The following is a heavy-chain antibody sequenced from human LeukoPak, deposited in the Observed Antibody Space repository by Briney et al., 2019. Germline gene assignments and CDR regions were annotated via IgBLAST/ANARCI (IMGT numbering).Heavy chain of an antibody. J-gene: IGHJ4*02. CDR1: GFTFSSYS. V-gene: IGHV3-48*01. CDR2: ISSSSSTI. Sequence: GGSLRLSCAASGFTFSSYSMNWVRQAPGKGLEWVSYISSSSSTIYYADSVKVRFTISRDNAKNSLYLQMNSLRAEDTAVYYCARSDSPYYDYVWGSYRYLPQEQPGYYFDYWGQGTLVTVSS. CDR3: ARSDSPYYDYVWGSYRYLPQEQPGYYFDY. D-gene: IGHD3-16*02.